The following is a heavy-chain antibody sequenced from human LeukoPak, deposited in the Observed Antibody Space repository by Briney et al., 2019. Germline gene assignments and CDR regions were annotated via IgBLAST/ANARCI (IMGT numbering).Heavy chain of an antibody. V-gene: IGHV1-8*01. CDR1: GYTFTSYD. Sequence: ASVKVSCKASGYTFTSYDINWVRQATGQGLEWMGWMNPNSGNTGYAQKFQGRVTMTRNTSISTAYMELSSLRSEDTAVYYCARGRATRYYDILTGYSRYYYYGMDVWGQGTTVTVSS. J-gene: IGHJ6*02. CDR3: ARGRATRYYDILTGYSRYYYYGMDV. D-gene: IGHD3-9*01. CDR2: MNPNSGNT.